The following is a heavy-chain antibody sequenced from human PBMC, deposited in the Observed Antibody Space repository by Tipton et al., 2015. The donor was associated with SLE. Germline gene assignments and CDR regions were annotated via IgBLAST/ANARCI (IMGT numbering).Heavy chain of an antibody. D-gene: IGHD1-7*01. J-gene: IGHJ6*03. Sequence: TLSLTCTVSGGSITSGDYYWTWIRQPAGKGLEWIGRIYTGGSTSYNPSLRSRVSISLDTSKNQFSLKLNSVTAADTAVYYCVRDELEPRNYMDVWGKGTTVTVSS. V-gene: IGHV4-61*02. CDR2: IYTGGST. CDR3: VRDELEPRNYMDV. CDR1: GGSITSGDYY.